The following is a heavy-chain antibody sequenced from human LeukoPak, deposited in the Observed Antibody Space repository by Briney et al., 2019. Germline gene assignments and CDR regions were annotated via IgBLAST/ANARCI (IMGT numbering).Heavy chain of an antibody. Sequence: GGSLRLSCAASGFTFSGSAMNWVRQGPGKGLEWVSYISSSGTTKYYADSVEGRFTLSRDNAKKSLSLQMNSLRAEDTAIYYCARSNRDAFDMWGQGTVVTVSS. V-gene: IGHV3-48*04. CDR1: GFTFSGSA. J-gene: IGHJ3*02. D-gene: IGHD2/OR15-2a*01. CDR2: ISSSGTTK. CDR3: ARSNRDAFDM.